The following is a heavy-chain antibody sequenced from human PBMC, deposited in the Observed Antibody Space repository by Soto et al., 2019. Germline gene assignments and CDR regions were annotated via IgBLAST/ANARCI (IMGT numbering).Heavy chain of an antibody. Sequence: GGSLRLSCAASGFTFGYYWMSWVRQAPGKGLEWLATIKWDASEKKYVDSVKGRFTISRDNAKNTLYLEMNSLRAEDSAVYYCADLSVTGGVDVWGQGTTVTVSS. V-gene: IGHV3-7*03. D-gene: IGHD3-16*01. J-gene: IGHJ6*02. CDR1: GFTFGYYW. CDR3: ADLSVTGGVDV. CDR2: IKWDASEK.